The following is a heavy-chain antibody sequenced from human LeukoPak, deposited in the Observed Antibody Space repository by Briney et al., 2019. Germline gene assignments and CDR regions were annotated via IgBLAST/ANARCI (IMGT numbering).Heavy chain of an antibody. CDR2: INRNNGGT. Sequence: ASVKVSCKASGFSFTGYYMHWLRQAPGQGLEWMGWINRNNGGTNYAQKFQGRVTMTRDTSISTAYMELSRLRFDDTAVYYCATGQKIVLLDYWGQGILVTVSS. V-gene: IGHV1-2*02. D-gene: IGHD2/OR15-2a*01. CDR3: ATGQKIVLLDY. J-gene: IGHJ4*02. CDR1: GFSFTGYY.